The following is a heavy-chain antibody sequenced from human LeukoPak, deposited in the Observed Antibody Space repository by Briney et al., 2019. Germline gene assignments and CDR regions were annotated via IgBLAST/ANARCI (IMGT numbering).Heavy chain of an antibody. V-gene: IGHV3-64*01. CDR1: GFTFSSYA. D-gene: IGHD2-8*01. Sequence: PGGSLRLSCAASGFTFSSYAMHWVRQAPGKGLEYVSAISSNGGSTYYANSVKGRFTISRDNSKNTLYLQMGSLRAEDMAVYYCARSPRCTNGVCPLGYWGQGTLVTVSS. CDR3: ARSPRCTNGVCPLGY. CDR2: ISSNGGST. J-gene: IGHJ4*02.